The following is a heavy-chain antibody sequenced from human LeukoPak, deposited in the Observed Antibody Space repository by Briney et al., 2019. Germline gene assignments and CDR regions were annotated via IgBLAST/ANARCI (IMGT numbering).Heavy chain of an antibody. CDR2: ISGSGSTI. J-gene: IGHJ4*02. Sequence: PGGSLRLSCAASGFTFSTYEMNWVRQAPGKGPEWVSYISGSGSTIYYADSVKGRFTISRDNTKNSLYLQVNSLRAEDTAVYYCAREGYCSTTSCLEPSFFDSWGQGTLVTVSS. CDR1: GFTFSTYE. V-gene: IGHV3-48*03. CDR3: AREGYCSTTSCLEPSFFDS. D-gene: IGHD2-2*01.